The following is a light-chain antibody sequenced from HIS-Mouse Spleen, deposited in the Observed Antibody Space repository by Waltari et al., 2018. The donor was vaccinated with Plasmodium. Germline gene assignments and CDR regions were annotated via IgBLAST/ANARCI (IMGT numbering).Light chain of an antibody. Sequence: ATLSCRASQSVSSNLAWYQQKPGQAPRLLIYGASTRATGIPARFSGSGSGTEFTLTISSLQSEDFAFYYCQQYNNWSFTFGPGTKVDIK. CDR1: QSVSSN. V-gene: IGKV3-15*01. CDR3: QQYNNWSFT. J-gene: IGKJ3*01. CDR2: GAS.